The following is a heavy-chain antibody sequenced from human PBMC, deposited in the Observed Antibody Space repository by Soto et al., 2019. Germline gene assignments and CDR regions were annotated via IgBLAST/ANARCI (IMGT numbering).Heavy chain of an antibody. D-gene: IGHD3-10*01. CDR3: ARHWALIPSSGSYYKNYYYYGMDV. V-gene: IGHV3-74*01. Sequence: GGSLRLSCAASGFTSSNYWMHWVRQAPGKGLVWVSRIKSDGSSTSYADSVKGRFTISRDNAKNTLDLQMHGLKASDTAMYYCARHWALIPSSGSYYKNYYYYGMDVWGQGTMVTVSS. CDR1: GFTSSNYW. CDR2: IKSDGSST. J-gene: IGHJ6*02.